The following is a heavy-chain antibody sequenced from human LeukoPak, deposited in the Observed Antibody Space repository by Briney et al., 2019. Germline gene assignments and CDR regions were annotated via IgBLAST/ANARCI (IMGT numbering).Heavy chain of an antibody. CDR1: GYTFTSYG. V-gene: IGHV1-69*13. J-gene: IGHJ5*02. CDR3: ARDLAYLNNWFDP. Sequence: GASVKVSCKASGYTFTSYGISWVRQAPGQGLEWMGGIIPIFGTANYAQKFQGRVTITADESTSTAYMELSSLRSEDTAVYYCARDLAYLNNWFDPWGQGTLVTVSS. CDR2: IIPIFGTA. D-gene: IGHD2-15*01.